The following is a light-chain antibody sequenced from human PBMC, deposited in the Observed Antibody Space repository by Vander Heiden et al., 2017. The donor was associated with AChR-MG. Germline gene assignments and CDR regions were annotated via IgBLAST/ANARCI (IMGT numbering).Light chain of an antibody. V-gene: IGKV3-20*01. CDR1: QSVSSSY. CDR2: GAS. CDR3: QHDGSSLT. J-gene: IGKJ4*01. Sequence: EIVLTQSPGTLSLSPGERATLSCRASQSVSSSYLAWYQQKPGQAPRLLIYGASSRATGIPDRFSGSGSGTDFTLTIGRLEPEDFAVYYLQHDGSSLTFGGRTKVEIK.